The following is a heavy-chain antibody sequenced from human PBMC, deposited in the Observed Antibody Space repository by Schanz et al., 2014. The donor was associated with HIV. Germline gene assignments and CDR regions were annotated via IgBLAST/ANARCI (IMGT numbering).Heavy chain of an antibody. CDR1: GFTFNNYA. D-gene: IGHD6-13*01. CDR2: ISYDGTKK. Sequence: DVQLLDSGGGLVQPGGSLRLSCIASGFTFNNYAMTWVRQAPGKGLEWVAVISYDGTKKHYADSVKGRFTISRDNSKNTLYLQMNSLRPEDTAVYYCAKDKSRHTYSSSSRFDPWGQGTLVTVSS. CDR3: AKDKSRHTYSSSSRFDP. V-gene: IGHV3-23*03. J-gene: IGHJ5*02.